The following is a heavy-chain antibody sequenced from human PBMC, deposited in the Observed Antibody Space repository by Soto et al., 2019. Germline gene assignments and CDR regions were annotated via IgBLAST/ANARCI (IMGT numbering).Heavy chain of an antibody. V-gene: IGHV3-23*01. Sequence: PGGSLRLSCAASGFTFSRYAMGWVRQAPGRGLEWVSSITDDSGRTYYADSVKGRFTISRDNSKNTLYLQMNSLRAEDTAIYYCASRAVAVSYDFWGQGTQVTVSS. J-gene: IGHJ4*02. CDR1: GFTFSRYA. D-gene: IGHD6-19*01. CDR2: ITDDSGRT. CDR3: ASRAVAVSYDF.